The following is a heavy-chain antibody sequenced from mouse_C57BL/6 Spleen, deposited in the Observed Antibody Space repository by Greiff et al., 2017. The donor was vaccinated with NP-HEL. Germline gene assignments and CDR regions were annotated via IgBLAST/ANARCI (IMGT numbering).Heavy chain of an antibody. D-gene: IGHD3-2*02. CDR3: ARGSAQDSGYAMDY. CDR2: IYPGSGST. V-gene: IGHV1-55*01. Sequence: QVQLQQPGAELVKPGASVKMSCKASGYTFTSYWITWVKQRPGQGLEWIGDIYPGSGSTNYNEKFKSKATLTVDTSSSTAYMQLSSLTAEDYAVYYCARGSAQDSGYAMDYWGQGTSVTVSS. J-gene: IGHJ4*01. CDR1: GYTFTSYW.